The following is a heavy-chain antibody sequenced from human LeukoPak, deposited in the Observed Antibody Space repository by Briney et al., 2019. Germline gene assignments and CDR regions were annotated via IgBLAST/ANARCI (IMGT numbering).Heavy chain of an antibody. CDR3: AGSLGYCTSNVCYLKY. D-gene: IGHD2-8*01. V-gene: IGHV1-18*01. CDR2: ISAYNGNA. CDR1: GYTFTSYG. J-gene: IGHJ4*02. Sequence: ASVKVSCKASGYTFTSYGISWVRQAPGQGLEWMGWISAYNGNANYAQKLQGRVTMTTDTSTSTAYMEMRSLRSDDTAVYYCAGSLGYCTSNVCYLKYWGQGTLVTVSS.